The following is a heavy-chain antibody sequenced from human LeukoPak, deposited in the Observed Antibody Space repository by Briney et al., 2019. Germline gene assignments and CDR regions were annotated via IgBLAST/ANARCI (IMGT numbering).Heavy chain of an antibody. J-gene: IGHJ4*02. Sequence: PGGSLRLSCAASGFTVSSNYMSWVRQAPGKGLEWVSVIYSGGSTYYADSVKGRFTISRDNSKNTLYLQMNSLRAEDTAVYYCAKDGYYDFWSGLRPKPYYFDYWGQGTLVTVSS. CDR1: GFTVSSNY. V-gene: IGHV3-53*05. CDR3: AKDGYYDFWSGLRPKPYYFDY. D-gene: IGHD3-3*01. CDR2: IYSGGST.